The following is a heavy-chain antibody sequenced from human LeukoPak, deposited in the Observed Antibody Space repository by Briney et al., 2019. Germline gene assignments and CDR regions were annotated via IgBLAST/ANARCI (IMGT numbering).Heavy chain of an antibody. Sequence: GGSLRLSCAASGSTFSSYAMHWVRQAPGKGLEWVAFISHDGINQYYADSVKGRFTISRDNAKNSLYLQMNSLRAEDTAVYYCARGGGYCSSTSCSYGAFDIWGQGTMVTVSS. D-gene: IGHD2-2*01. CDR1: GSTFSSYA. CDR3: ARGGGYCSSTSCSYGAFDI. V-gene: IGHV3-33*01. CDR2: ISHDGINQ. J-gene: IGHJ3*02.